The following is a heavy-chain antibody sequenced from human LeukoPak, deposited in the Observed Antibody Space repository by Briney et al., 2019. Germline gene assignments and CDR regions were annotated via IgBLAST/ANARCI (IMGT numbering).Heavy chain of an antibody. CDR2: ISGSGGSV. CDR1: GFTFSNYA. V-gene: IGHV3-23*01. Sequence: GGSLRLSCAASGFTFSNYAMTWVRQAPGKGLEWVAGISGSGGSVYYADSVKGLFTIFRDNPRKTLYLQMNSLRAEDTAVYYCAKCSGTYAYDVFDIWGQGTTVTVSS. CDR3: AKCSGTYAYDVFDI. D-gene: IGHD3-10*02. J-gene: IGHJ3*02.